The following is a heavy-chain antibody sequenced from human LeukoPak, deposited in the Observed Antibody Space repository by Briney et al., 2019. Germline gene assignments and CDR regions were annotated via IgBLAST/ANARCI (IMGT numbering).Heavy chain of an antibody. CDR1: GGSISSSDYL. D-gene: IGHD3-16*01. J-gene: IGHJ5*02. CDR3: VRRNYVSGRIDP. CDR2: FYYNGVT. Sequence: PSETLSLTCTVSGGSISSSDYLWAWVRQPPGKGLEWIGDFYYNGVTSYDPSLKNRVTISVDTSKNQFSLNLTSVTAADTAVYHCVRRNYVSGRIDPWGQGTLVTVSS. V-gene: IGHV4-39*01.